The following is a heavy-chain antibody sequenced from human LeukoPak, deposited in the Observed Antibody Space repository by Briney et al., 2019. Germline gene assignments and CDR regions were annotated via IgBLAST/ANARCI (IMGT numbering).Heavy chain of an antibody. CDR1: GFNFGAYW. J-gene: IGHJ4*02. CDR2: IKQDGSEK. CDR3: ARAPSDADY. D-gene: IGHD2-2*01. Sequence: SGGSLRLSCVGSGFNFGAYWMSWVRQAPGKGLEWVANIKQDGSEKYYVDSVKGRFTISRDNAKNSLYLQMNSLRAEDTAVYYCARAPSDADYWGQGTLVTVSS. V-gene: IGHV3-7*01.